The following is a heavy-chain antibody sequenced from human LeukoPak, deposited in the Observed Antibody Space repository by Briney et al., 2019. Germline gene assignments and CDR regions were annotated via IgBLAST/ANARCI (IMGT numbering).Heavy chain of an antibody. V-gene: IGHV3-30*02. CDR2: IRYDGSDE. CDR1: GFTFSSYA. CDR3: AKRYNWNDGGFDY. Sequence: PGGSLRLSCAASGFTFSSYAMHWVRQTPGKGLEGVGFIRYDGSDEYYGDSVKGRFPISRDNSKNTLYLQMHSLRSEDTALYYCAKRYNWNDGGFDYWGQGALVTVSS. J-gene: IGHJ4*02. D-gene: IGHD1-1*01.